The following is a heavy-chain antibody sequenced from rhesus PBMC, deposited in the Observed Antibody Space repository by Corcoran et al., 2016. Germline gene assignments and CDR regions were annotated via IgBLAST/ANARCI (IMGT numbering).Heavy chain of an antibody. D-gene: IGHD6-31*01. V-gene: IGHV4-173*01. CDR2: IPGSGGSH. CDR3: ARAHSSGWYVYCFDY. Sequence: QVQLQESGPGLVKPSETLSLTCAVSGGSISSNYWSWIRQPPGKGLEWIGRIPGSGGSHDYNPTLKSRRTISADTSKNQFSLKLSSVTAAVTAVYYCARAHSSGWYVYCFDYWGQGVLVTVSS. J-gene: IGHJ4*01. CDR1: GGSISSNY.